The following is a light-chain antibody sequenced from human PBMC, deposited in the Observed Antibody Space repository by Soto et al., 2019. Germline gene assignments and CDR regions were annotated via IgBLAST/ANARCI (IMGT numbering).Light chain of an antibody. V-gene: IGKV3-15*01. CDR1: QSLNSN. Sequence: EIVMTQSPATLSVSPGERATLSCRASQSLNSNLAWYQQKPGQAPRLLIYGASTRATGIPVRFSGSGSGTEFTLTISSLQSEDFAVYYCQQYNNWPPWTFGQGTNVEIK. CDR3: QQYNNWPPWT. CDR2: GAS. J-gene: IGKJ1*01.